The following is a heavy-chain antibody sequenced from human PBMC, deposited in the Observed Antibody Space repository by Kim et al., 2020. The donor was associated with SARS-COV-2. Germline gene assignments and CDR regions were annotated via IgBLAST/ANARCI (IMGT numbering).Heavy chain of an antibody. J-gene: IGHJ6*02. V-gene: IGHV3-15*01. CDR2: IKSKTDGGTT. CDR3: TAYDSSGYYFYYYYYYGMDV. CDR1: GFTFSNAW. D-gene: IGHD3-22*01. Sequence: GGSLRLSCAASGFTFSNAWMSWVRQAPGKGLEWVGRIKSKTDGGTTDYAAPVKGRFTISRDDSKNTLYLQMNSLKTEDTAVYYCTAYDSSGYYFYYYYYYGMDVWGQGTTVTVSS.